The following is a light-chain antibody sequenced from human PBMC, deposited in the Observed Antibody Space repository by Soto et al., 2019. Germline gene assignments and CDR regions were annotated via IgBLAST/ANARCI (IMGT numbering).Light chain of an antibody. V-gene: IGKV3-20*01. J-gene: IGKJ1*01. CDR1: QSVSSSY. CDR3: QQYGSSPTIT. CDR2: GAS. Sequence: EIVLTQSPGTLSLSPGERATLSCRASQSVSSSYLAWYQQKPGQAPRLLIYGASSRATDIPDRFSGSGSGTDFSLTISRLEPEDFAVYYCQQYGSSPTITFGQGTKVDIK.